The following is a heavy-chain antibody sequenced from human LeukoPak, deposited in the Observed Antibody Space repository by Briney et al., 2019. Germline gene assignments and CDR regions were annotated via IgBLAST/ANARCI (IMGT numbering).Heavy chain of an antibody. J-gene: IGHJ4*02. D-gene: IGHD6-13*01. V-gene: IGHV3-21*01. CDR3: ARGAGQQLVAGSHY. Sequence: PGGSLRLSCAASGFTFSSYSMNWVRQAPGKGLEWVSSISSSSSYIYYADSVKGRFTISRDNAKNSLYLQMNSLRAEDTAVYYCARGAGQQLVAGSHYWGQGTLVTVSS. CDR2: ISSSSSYI. CDR1: GFTFSSYS.